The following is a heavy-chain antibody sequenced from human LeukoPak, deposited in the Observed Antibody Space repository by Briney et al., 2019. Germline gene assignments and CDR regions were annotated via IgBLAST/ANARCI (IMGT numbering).Heavy chain of an antibody. D-gene: IGHD1-26*01. V-gene: IGHV3-21*06. CDR2: ITSSGSYI. Sequence: PGGSLRLSCAASGFSFSNYNMNWARQAPGKGLEWVSSITSSGSYIYYADSVKGRFTISRDNAENSPYLQMNSLRAEDTAVYYCARDPYSGTYGGYYYYYMDVWGKGTTVTVSS. CDR1: GFSFSNYN. CDR3: ARDPYSGTYGGYYYYYMDV. J-gene: IGHJ6*03.